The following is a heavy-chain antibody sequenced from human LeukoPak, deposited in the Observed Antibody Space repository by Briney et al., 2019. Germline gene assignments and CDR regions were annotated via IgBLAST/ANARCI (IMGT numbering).Heavy chain of an antibody. D-gene: IGHD1-26*01. Sequence: SQTLSLTYAISGDSVSNNSAAWNWLRQSPSRGLEWLGRTYYRSKWYNDYAVSVKSRITINPDTSKNQFSLQLNSVTPEDTAVYYCARIVGATYFDYWGQGTLVTVSS. CDR2: TYYRSKWYN. CDR1: GDSVSNNSAA. J-gene: IGHJ4*02. CDR3: ARIVGATYFDY. V-gene: IGHV6-1*01.